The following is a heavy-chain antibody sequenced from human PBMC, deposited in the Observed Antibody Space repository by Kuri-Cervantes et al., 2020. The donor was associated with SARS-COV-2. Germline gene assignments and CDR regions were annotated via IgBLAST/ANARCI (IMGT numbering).Heavy chain of an antibody. D-gene: IGHD3-3*01. CDR2: ISSSSSYI. CDR1: GFTFSSYS. CDR3: ARDRYDFWSGLGYYYYGMDV. J-gene: IGHJ6*02. Sequence: GESLKISCAASGFTFSSYSMNWVRQAPGKGLEWVSSISSSSSYIYYADSVKGRFTISRDNAKNTLYLQMKSLRAEDTAVYYCARDRYDFWSGLGYYYYGMDVWGQGTTVTVSS. V-gene: IGHV3-21*01.